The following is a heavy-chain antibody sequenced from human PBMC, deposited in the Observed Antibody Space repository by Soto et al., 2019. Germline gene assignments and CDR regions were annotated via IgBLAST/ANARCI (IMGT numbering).Heavy chain of an antibody. V-gene: IGHV1-69*02. J-gene: IGHJ4*02. Sequence: QVQLVQSGAEVKKPGSSVKVSCSASAGTFDSYTISWVRQVPGQGLEWMGRIIPMLRMANFAQNFQGRVTINADEATSTAYMVLSSLRSEDTAVYFWATNYGSGSTHFDHWGQGTPVTVTS. CDR2: IIPMLRMA. D-gene: IGHD3-10*01. CDR3: ATNYGSGSTHFDH. CDR1: AGTFDSYT.